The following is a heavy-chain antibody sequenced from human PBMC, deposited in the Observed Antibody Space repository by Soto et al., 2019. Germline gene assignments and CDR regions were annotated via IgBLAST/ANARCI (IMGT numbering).Heavy chain of an antibody. D-gene: IGHD3-10*01. CDR1: GDTFNFYT. Sequence: QVQLVQSGAEVRKPGSSVKVSCTASGDTFNFYTISWVRQAPGQGLEWMGRVIPMLRMSNYAQKFQGRVTIREDKSTSTAYMALSSLRSDDTAVYYCATNYGSGSTHFDYWGQGTLVTVSS. CDR3: ATNYGSGSTHFDY. V-gene: IGHV1-69*02. CDR2: VIPMLRMS. J-gene: IGHJ4*02.